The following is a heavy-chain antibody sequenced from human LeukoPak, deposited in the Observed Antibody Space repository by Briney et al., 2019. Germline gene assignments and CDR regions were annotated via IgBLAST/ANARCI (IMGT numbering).Heavy chain of an antibody. Sequence: GESLKISCKGSGYSFTSYWSGWVRQMPGKGLELMGIIYPGDSDTRHSPSFQGQVTISADKSISTAYLQWISLKASDTAMYYCARHKDTAMVLDYWGQGTLVTVSS. J-gene: IGHJ4*02. CDR1: GYSFTSYW. D-gene: IGHD5-18*01. CDR2: IYPGDSDT. CDR3: ARHKDTAMVLDY. V-gene: IGHV5-51*01.